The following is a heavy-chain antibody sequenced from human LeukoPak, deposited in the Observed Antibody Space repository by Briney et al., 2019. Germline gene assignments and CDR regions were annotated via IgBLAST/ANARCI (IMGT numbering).Heavy chain of an antibody. J-gene: IGHJ6*02. CDR1: AFTFSNYW. CDR3: ARGGYSSGMDV. CDR2: IKEDGSEK. D-gene: IGHD5-18*01. Sequence: GGSLRLSCAASAFTFSNYWMSWVRQAPGKGLEWVANIKEDGSEKDYVDSVRGRFTISRDNAKNSLYLQMNSLRAGDTAVYYCARGGYSSGMDVWGQGTTVTVSS. V-gene: IGHV3-7*03.